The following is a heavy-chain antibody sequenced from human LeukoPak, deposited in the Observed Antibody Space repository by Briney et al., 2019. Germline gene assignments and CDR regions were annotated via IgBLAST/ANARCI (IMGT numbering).Heavy chain of an antibody. V-gene: IGHV1-2*02. Sequence: GASVNDSRLATGYTFPDYHLHELGQAPGRGLAWMGWINSNSWGTNYAQKLQGRVTMTRDTSISTAYMELSRLRSDDTDVYYCPRDAEYCSSASCLGVYDYWGQATLVTV. J-gene: IGHJ4*02. CDR2: INSNSWGT. D-gene: IGHD2-2*01. CDR1: GYTFPDYH. CDR3: PRDAEYCSSASCLGVYDY.